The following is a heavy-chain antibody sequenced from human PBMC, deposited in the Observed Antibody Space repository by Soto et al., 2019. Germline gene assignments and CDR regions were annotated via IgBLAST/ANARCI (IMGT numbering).Heavy chain of an antibody. Sequence: SETLSLPCIVSGVSVRSYTWSWVRQPANKGLEWIGRVFSSVSATYNPSLKSRVSISMDTPENRISLKLDSVTAADAGVYFCAGDGMTTGDTWARGTLDT. CDR2: VFSSVSA. CDR3: AGDGMTTGDT. D-gene: IGHD4-17*01. V-gene: IGHV4-4*07. CDR1: GVSVRSYT. J-gene: IGHJ5*01.